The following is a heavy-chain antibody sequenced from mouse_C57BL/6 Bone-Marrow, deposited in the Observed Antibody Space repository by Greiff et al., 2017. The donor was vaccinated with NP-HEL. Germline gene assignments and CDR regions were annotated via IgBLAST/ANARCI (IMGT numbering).Heavy chain of an antibody. J-gene: IGHJ3*01. CDR3: ARHYYYGSSPFAY. CDR1: GFTFSSYG. Sequence: EVHLVESGGDLVKPGGSLKLSCAASGFTFSSYGMSWVRQTPDKRLEWVATISSGGRYTYYPDRVKGRFTISRDNAKNTLYLQMSSLKSEDTAMYYCARHYYYGSSPFAYWGQGTLVTVSA. CDR2: ISSGGRYT. D-gene: IGHD1-1*01. V-gene: IGHV5-6*01.